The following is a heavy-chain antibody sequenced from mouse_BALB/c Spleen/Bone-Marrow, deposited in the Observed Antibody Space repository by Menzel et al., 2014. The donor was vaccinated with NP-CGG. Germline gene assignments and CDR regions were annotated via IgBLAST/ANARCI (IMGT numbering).Heavy chain of an antibody. CDR2: INPSSGYT. J-gene: IGHJ2*01. Sequence: VQLQQSGAELARPGASVKMSCRASGYAFTTYTIHWVRHRPGQGLEWIGYINPSSGYTNYNQKFKDKATLTADKSSSTAYMQLSSLTSEDSAVYYCARRDDGYVFFDYWGQGTTLTVSS. CDR1: GYAFTTYT. V-gene: IGHV1-4*01. CDR3: ARRDDGYVFFDY. D-gene: IGHD2-3*01.